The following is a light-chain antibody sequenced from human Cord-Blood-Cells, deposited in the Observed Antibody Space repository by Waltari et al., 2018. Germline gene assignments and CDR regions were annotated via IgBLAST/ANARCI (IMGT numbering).Light chain of an antibody. CDR3: QQYGSSPIT. Sequence: EIVLTQSPGTLSLSPGERATLSCRASQSVSSSYLAWYQQKPGQAPRRLIYAASSRATGIPDRFSGSGSGTDFTLTISRLESEDFAVYYCQQYGSSPITFGQGTRLEIK. CDR2: AAS. V-gene: IGKV3-20*01. J-gene: IGKJ5*01. CDR1: QSVSSSY.